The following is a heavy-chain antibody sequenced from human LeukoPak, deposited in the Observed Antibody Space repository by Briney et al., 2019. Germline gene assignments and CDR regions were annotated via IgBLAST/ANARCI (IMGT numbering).Heavy chain of an antibody. CDR2: IIPILGIA. CDR3: ARPYDSSGFSSYYYYGMDV. J-gene: IGHJ6*02. Sequence: ASVKVSCKAPGGTFSSYAISWVRQAPGQGLEWMGRIIPILGIANYAQKFQGRVTITADKSTSTAYMELSSLRSEDTAVYYCARPYDSSGFSSYYYYGMDVWGQGTTVTVSS. CDR1: GGTFSSYA. V-gene: IGHV1-69*04. D-gene: IGHD3-22*01.